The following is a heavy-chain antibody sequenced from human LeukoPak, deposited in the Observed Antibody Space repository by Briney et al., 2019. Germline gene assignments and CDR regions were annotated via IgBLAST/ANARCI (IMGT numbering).Heavy chain of an antibody. V-gene: IGHV3-21*01. CDR3: AKSGYYLYYGMDV. CDR1: GFTFSSYS. CDR2: ISSSSSYI. Sequence: PGGSLRLSCAASGFTFSSYSMNSVRQAPGKGLEWVSSISSSSSYIYYADSVKGRFTISRDNAKNSLYLQMNSLRAEDTAVYYCAKSGYYLYYGMDVWGQGTTVTVSS. J-gene: IGHJ6*02. D-gene: IGHD3-3*01.